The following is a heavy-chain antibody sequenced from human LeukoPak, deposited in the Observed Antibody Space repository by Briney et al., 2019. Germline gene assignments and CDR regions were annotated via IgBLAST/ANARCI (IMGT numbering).Heavy chain of an antibody. CDR1: GYSFTNYW. D-gene: IGHD5-18*01. CDR3: ARHLDTSMAAPNFDY. J-gene: IGHJ4*02. Sequence: GESLKISGKGSGYSFTNYWITWVRQMPGKGLEWMGIIYPGDSDTRYSPSFQGQVTISADKSISTAYLQWSSLKASDTAIYYRARHLDTSMAAPNFDYWGQGTLVTVSS. V-gene: IGHV5-51*01. CDR2: IYPGDSDT.